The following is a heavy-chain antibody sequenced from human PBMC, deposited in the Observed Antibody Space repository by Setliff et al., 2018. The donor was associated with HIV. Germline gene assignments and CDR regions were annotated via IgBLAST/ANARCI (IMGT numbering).Heavy chain of an antibody. J-gene: IGHJ4*02. Sequence: SETLSLTCAVYGESFSRYYFSWIRQAPGRGLEWIGEINHSAFTKYNPSLASRVTMSIDTSKNQFSLLLSSVTAADTAMYFCARRPGGITRARLDNWGQGTLVTVSS. V-gene: IGHV4-34*01. CDR1: GESFSRYY. CDR2: INHSAFT. D-gene: IGHD3-16*01. CDR3: ARRPGGITRARLDN.